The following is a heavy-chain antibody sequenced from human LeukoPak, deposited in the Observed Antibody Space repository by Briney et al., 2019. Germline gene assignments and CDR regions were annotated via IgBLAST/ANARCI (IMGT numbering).Heavy chain of an antibody. CDR3: ARVALRGGDFDY. V-gene: IGHV3-66*01. J-gene: IGHJ4*02. CDR1: GFTVTSNY. CDR2: IYSGATT. Sequence: PGGSLRLSCAVSGFTVTSNYMSWVRQAPGKGLEWVSVIYSGATTYYVASVKVKFTISRDSYKNTLYLQMNSLRAEYTAVYYCARVALRGGDFDYWGQGTLVSVSS. D-gene: IGHD3-16*01.